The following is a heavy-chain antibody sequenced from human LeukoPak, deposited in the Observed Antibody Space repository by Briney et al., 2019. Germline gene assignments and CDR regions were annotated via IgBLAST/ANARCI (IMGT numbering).Heavy chain of an antibody. CDR1: GGSISSRSHH. D-gene: IGHD3-22*01. CDR3: AREGWGYNDGRGSFDY. J-gene: IGHJ4*02. CDR2: IYYSGST. V-gene: IGHV4-39*02. Sequence: SETLSLTCTVSGGSISSRSHHWGWIRQPPGKGLEWIGNIYYSGSTFYNPSLKSRVIISVDTSQEQFSLKLSSVTAADTAVYYCAREGWGYNDGRGSFDYWGQGTLVTVSS.